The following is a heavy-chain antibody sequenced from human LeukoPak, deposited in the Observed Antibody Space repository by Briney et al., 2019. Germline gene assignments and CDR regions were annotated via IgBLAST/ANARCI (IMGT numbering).Heavy chain of an antibody. D-gene: IGHD2-15*01. CDR1: GFTFSSGA. CDR2: ISGSGGST. CDR3: AKDAGSRRYCSGGSCYSAYDY. J-gene: IGHJ4*02. V-gene: IGHV3-23*01. Sequence: GGSLGRSCSASGFTFSSGAVGGVRQARGKGLEWVSAISGSGGSTYYADSVKGRFTISRDNSKNTLYLQMNSLRAEDTAVYYCAKDAGSRRYCSGGSCYSAYDYWGQGTLVTVSS.